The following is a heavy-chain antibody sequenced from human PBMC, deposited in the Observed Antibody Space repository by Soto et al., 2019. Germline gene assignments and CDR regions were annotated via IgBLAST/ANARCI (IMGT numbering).Heavy chain of an antibody. D-gene: IGHD4-17*01. CDR1: GISFSRYW. V-gene: IGHV3-74*01. CDR2: MGPDGSST. CDR3: AGHGDYDAFSS. J-gene: IGHJ3*01. Sequence: EVQVVESGGGLVQPGGSLRLSCAASGISFSRYWTHWVRQAPGKGLEWVSRMGPDGSSTSYADSVKVRFSISREDAMTAPSLQIHSLRADDTALYYCAGHGDYDAFSSWGQGTVVTVSS.